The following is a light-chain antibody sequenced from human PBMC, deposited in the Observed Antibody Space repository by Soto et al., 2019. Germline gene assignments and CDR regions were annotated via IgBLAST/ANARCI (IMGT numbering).Light chain of an antibody. CDR3: CSYGGSRMVV. V-gene: IGLV2-23*01. CDR2: DAT. Sequence: QSALTQPASVSGSPGQSITISCTGTSSDVASYNLVSWYQQHPGKAPKLMIYDATKRPSGVSDRFSGSKSGNTASLTSAGLLAEEEVDYYCCSYGGSRMVVFGGGSKLTVL. CDR1: SSDVASYNL. J-gene: IGLJ2*01.